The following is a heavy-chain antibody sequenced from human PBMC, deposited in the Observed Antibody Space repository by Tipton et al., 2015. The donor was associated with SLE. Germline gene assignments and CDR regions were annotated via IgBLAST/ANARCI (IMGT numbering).Heavy chain of an antibody. CDR1: GGSISSYY. CDR3: ARAGRDGSSSAFDI. V-gene: IGHV4-59*01. J-gene: IGHJ3*02. CDR2: IYYSGST. D-gene: IGHD5-24*01. Sequence: LRLSCTVSGGSISSYYWSWIRQPPGKGLEWIGYIYYSGSTNYNPSLKSRVTISVDTSKNQFSLKLSSVTAADTAVYYCARAGRDGSSSAFDIWGQGTMVTVSS.